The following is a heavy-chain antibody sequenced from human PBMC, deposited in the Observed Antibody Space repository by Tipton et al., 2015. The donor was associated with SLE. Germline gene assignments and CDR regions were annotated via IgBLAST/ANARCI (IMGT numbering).Heavy chain of an antibody. Sequence: TLSLTCTVSGGSISSYYWSWIRQPPGKGLEWIGYIYYSGSTNYSGSTNYNPSLKSRVTISVDTSKNQFSLKLSSVTAADTAVYYCRLITITSLFDYWGQGTLVSVSS. D-gene: IGHD3-16*01. CDR1: GGSISSYY. V-gene: IGHV4-59*12. J-gene: IGHJ4*02. CDR3: RLITITSLFDY. CDR2: IYYSGSTNYSGST.